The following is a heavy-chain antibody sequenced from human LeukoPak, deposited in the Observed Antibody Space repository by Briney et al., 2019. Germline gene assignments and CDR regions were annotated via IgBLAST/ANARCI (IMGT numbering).Heavy chain of an antibody. CDR2: IYTSGST. Sequence: KPSQTLSLTCTVSGGSISSGSYYWSWIRQPAGKGLEGIGRIYTSGSTNYNPSLKSRVTISVDTSKNQFSLKLSSVTAADTAVYYCARAVTYYDFWSGYYGYYGMDVWGQGTTVTVSS. J-gene: IGHJ6*02. CDR3: ARAVTYYDFWSGYYGYYGMDV. D-gene: IGHD3-3*01. V-gene: IGHV4-61*02. CDR1: GGSISSGSYY.